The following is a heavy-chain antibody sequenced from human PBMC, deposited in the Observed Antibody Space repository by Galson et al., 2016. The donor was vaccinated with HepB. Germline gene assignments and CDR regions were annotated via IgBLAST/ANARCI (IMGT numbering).Heavy chain of an antibody. Sequence: SLRLSCAVSGFTFRSSAMTWVRQTPGGGLQWVSAITGDTFNTYYASSVRGRFTISRDNSNSTLYLRMTDLRVEDTAVYYCAKWKGTSSGRAFDYWGQGALVTVSS. D-gene: IGHD3-22*01. CDR3: AKWKGTSSGRAFDY. J-gene: IGHJ4*02. V-gene: IGHV3-23*01. CDR1: GFTFRSSA. CDR2: ITGDTFNT.